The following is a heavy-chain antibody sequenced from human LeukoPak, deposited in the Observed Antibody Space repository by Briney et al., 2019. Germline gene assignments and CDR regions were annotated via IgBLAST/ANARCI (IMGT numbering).Heavy chain of an antibody. J-gene: IGHJ6*03. Sequence: SETLSLTCAVYGGSFSGYYWSWIRQPPGKGLEWIGEINHSGSTNYNPSLKSRVTISVDTSKNQFSLKLSSVTAADTAVYYCARGRGYCSSTSCSHYYFYYTDVWGKGTTVTVSS. CDR2: INHSGST. D-gene: IGHD2-2*01. CDR1: GGSFSGYY. CDR3: ARGRGYCSSTSCSHYYFYYTDV. V-gene: IGHV4-34*01.